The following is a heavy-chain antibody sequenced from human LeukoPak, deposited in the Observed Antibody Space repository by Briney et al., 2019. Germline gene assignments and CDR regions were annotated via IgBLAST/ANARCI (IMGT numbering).Heavy chain of an antibody. CDR1: GFTVSSNY. D-gene: IGHD3-22*01. CDR2: IYSGGST. Sequence: GGSLRLSCAASGFTVSSNYMSWVRQAPGKGLEGVSVIYSGGSTYYADSVKGRFTISRDNSKNTLYLQMNSLRAEDTAVYYCLYDSSGYLDDDYWGQGTLVTVSS. V-gene: IGHV3-53*01. CDR3: LYDSSGYLDDDY. J-gene: IGHJ4*02.